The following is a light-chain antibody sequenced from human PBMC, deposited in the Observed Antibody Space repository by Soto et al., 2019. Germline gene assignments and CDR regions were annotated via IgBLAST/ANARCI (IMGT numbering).Light chain of an antibody. CDR1: QSISSW. J-gene: IGKJ1*01. CDR3: QLYNSYSWT. V-gene: IGKV1-5*03. Sequence: DIQMTQSPSTLSASVGDRVTITCRASQSISSWLAWYQQKPGKAPKLLIYKASSLESGVPSRFSGSGSGPEFTLPISSLQPDDFATYYCQLYNSYSWTFGQGTKVEIK. CDR2: KAS.